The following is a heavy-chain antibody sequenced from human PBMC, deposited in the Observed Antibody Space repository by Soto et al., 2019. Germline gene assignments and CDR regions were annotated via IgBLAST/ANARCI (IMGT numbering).Heavy chain of an antibody. D-gene: IGHD3-10*01. CDR1: GYTFITNG. CDR3: ARGRYFATTHRQWWYFDF. CDR2: ISPANGDK. Sequence: QVELVQSGPEVKRPGASVKVSCKASGYTFITNGINWVRQAPGQGLEWMGWISPANGDKKYAQKFKDRVTLTSETSTDTVYMELTKLRSDDTAVYFCARGRYFATTHRQWWYFDFWGRGTLVTVSS. J-gene: IGHJ2*01. V-gene: IGHV1-18*01.